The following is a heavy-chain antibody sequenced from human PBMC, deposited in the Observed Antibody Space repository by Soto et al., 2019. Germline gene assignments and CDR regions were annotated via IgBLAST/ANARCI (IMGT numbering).Heavy chain of an antibody. J-gene: IGHJ6*02. V-gene: IGHV1-69*13. CDR1: GGTFSSYA. CDR2: IIPIFGTA. D-gene: IGHD6-13*01. Sequence: ASVKVSCKASGGTFSSYAISWVRQAPGQGLEWMGGIIPIFGTANYAQKFQGRVTITADESTSTAYMELSSLRSEDTAVYYCALTHSSSWYVATYYYYGMDVWGQGTTLTVSS. CDR3: ALTHSSSWYVATYYYYGMDV.